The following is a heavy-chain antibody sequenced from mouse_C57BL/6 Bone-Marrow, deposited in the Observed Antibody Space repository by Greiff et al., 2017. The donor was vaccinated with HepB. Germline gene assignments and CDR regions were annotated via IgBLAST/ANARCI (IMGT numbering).Heavy chain of an antibody. Sequence: QVQLKESGAELVRPGASVTLSCKASGYTFTDYEMHWVKQTPVHGLEWIGAIDPETGGTAYNQKFKGKAILTADKSSSTAYMELRSLTSEDSAVYYCARGVYGSSYWFAYWGQGTLVTVSA. CDR1: GYTFTDYE. D-gene: IGHD1-1*01. V-gene: IGHV1-15*01. J-gene: IGHJ3*01. CDR3: ARGVYGSSYWFAY. CDR2: IDPETGGT.